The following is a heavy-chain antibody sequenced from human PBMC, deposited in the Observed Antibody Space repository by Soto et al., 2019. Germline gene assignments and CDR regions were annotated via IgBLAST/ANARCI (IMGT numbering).Heavy chain of an antibody. CDR2: INPNSGGT. CDR1: GYTFTGYY. Sequence: QVQLVQSGAEVKKPGASVKVSCKASGYTFTGYYMHWVRQAPGQGLEWMGWINPNSGGTNYAQKFQGWVTMTRDTSISTAYMELSRLRSDDTAVYYCARDQGKYRSPLKWAFDIWGQGTMVTVSS. D-gene: IGHD6-6*01. CDR3: ARDQGKYRSPLKWAFDI. V-gene: IGHV1-2*04. J-gene: IGHJ3*02.